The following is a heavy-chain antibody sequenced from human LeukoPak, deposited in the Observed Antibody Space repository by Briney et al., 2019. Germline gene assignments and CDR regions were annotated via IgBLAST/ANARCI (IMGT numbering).Heavy chain of an antibody. V-gene: IGHV4-39*01. CDR2: ILYTGST. D-gene: IGHD4-17*01. CDR1: GGPISSGGSVSSSPYY. J-gene: IGHJ4*02. CDR3: ARLRDYGPHLDY. Sequence: PSETLSLTCTVSGGPISSGGSVSSSPYYWGWIRQPPGKGLEWIATILYTGSTYYNPSLKSRVTISSDTSKNQFSLKLTSATAADTAVYYCARLRDYGPHLDYWGPGTLVTISS.